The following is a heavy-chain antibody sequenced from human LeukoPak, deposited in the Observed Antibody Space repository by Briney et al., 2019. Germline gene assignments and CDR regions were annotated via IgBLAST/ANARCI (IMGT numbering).Heavy chain of an antibody. J-gene: IGHJ6*03. CDR2: IYYSGST. Sequence: SETLSLTCTVSGGSISSHYWSWIRPPPGKGLEWIGYIYYSGSTNYNPSLKSRVTISVDASKNQFSLKLSSVTAADTAVYYCARLKGYCSGGSCYSGTYYYYMDVWGKGTTVTVSS. CDR3: ARLKGYCSGGSCYSGTYYYYMDV. V-gene: IGHV4-59*11. CDR1: GGSISSHY. D-gene: IGHD2-15*01.